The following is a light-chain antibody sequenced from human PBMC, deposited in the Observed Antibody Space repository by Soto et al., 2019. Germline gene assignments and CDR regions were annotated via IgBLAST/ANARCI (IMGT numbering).Light chain of an antibody. V-gene: IGKV1-5*01. CDR1: QSITAR. Sequence: DIRLTQSPSTLSASVADRVTITCRASQSITARLAWYQQKPGKAPKLLIYDASILERGVPSRFSGSGSGTEFTLTISTLQPDDFAPYYCQQYNTFSLTSRGGTKVDIK. J-gene: IGKJ4*01. CDR2: DAS. CDR3: QQYNTFSLT.